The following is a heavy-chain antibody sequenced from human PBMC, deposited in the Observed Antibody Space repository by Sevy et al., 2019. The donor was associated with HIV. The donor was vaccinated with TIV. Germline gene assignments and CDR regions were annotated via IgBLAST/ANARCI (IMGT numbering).Heavy chain of an antibody. D-gene: IGHD6-19*01. CDR2: ISSSSSYI. V-gene: IGHV3-21*01. Sequence: GGSLRLSCAASGFTFSSYSMNWVRQAPGKGLEWVSSISSSSSYIYYADSVKGRFTISRDNAKNSLYLQMNILRAEDTAVYYCARSSGWYYFDYWGQGTLVTVSS. CDR3: ARSSGWYYFDY. J-gene: IGHJ4*02. CDR1: GFTFSSYS.